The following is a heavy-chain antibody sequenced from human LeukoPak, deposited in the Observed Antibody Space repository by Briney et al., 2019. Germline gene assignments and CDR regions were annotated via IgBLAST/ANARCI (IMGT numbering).Heavy chain of an antibody. CDR3: ASNESAGYFDY. V-gene: IGHV4-39*01. CDR1: GGSICCTTYY. J-gene: IGHJ4*02. Sequence: PSETLSLTCTVSGGSICCTTYYWAWIRQPPGKGLEWIGSVDYSGSTSYSPSLKRRVTISVDTSKNQFSLRLSSVTAADTAVYYCASNESAGYFDYWGQGTLVTVSS. CDR2: VDYSGST.